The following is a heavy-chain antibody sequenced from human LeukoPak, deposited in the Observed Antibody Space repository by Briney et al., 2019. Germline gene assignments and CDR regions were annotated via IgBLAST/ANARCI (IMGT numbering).Heavy chain of an antibody. CDR2: ISAYNGNT. CDR3: ARDRGANYYYYMDV. CDR1: GYTFTSYG. V-gene: IGHV1-18*01. Sequence: ASVKVSCKASGYTFTSYGISWVRQAPGQGLEWMGWISAYNGNTNYAQKLQGRVTMTTDTSTSTAYMELRSLRSDDTAVYYCARDRGANYYYYMDVWGKGTTVTVSS. J-gene: IGHJ6*03. D-gene: IGHD3-16*01.